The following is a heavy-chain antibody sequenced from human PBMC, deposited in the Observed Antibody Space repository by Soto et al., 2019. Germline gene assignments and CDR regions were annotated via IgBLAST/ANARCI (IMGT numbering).Heavy chain of an antibody. CDR2: IKQDGSEK. Sequence: EVQLVESGGGLVQPGGSLRLSCAASGFTFSNYWMSWVRQAPGKGLDWVANIKQDGSEKYYVDSVKGRFTISRDNAKNSLYLQMNSLRAEDTAVYYCAREGDYCSGGCCYSYFDYWGQGALVTVSS. CDR1: GFTFSNYW. CDR3: AREGDYCSGGCCYSYFDY. D-gene: IGHD2-15*01. V-gene: IGHV3-7*01. J-gene: IGHJ4*02.